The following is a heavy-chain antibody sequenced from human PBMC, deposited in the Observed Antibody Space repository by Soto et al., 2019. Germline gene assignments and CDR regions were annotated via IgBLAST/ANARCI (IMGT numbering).Heavy chain of an antibody. Sequence: SETLSLTCAVSGGSFTSDNWWTWVRQPPGQGLEWIGEIYRTGSTNYNPSLKSRVTISLDKSEKQISLKVTSLTAADTAVYYCASRDPGTSVDYWGQGTLVTVSS. J-gene: IGHJ4*02. V-gene: IGHV4-4*02. CDR2: IYRTGST. CDR1: GGSFTSDNW. D-gene: IGHD1-7*01. CDR3: ASRDPGTSVDY.